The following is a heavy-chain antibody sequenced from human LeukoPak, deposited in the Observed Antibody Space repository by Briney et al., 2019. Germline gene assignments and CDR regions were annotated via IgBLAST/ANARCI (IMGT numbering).Heavy chain of an antibody. Sequence: PSGTLSLTCAVSGGSVSSSNWWSWVRQPPGKGLEWIGAIYHSGPTTYNPSLKSRVTISVDKSKNQFSLKLSSVTAADTAVYYCARRGDGYGHFDFWGQGTLVTVSS. CDR1: GGSVSSSNW. CDR3: ARRGDGYGHFDF. J-gene: IGHJ4*02. V-gene: IGHV4-4*02. CDR2: IYHSGPT. D-gene: IGHD5-24*01.